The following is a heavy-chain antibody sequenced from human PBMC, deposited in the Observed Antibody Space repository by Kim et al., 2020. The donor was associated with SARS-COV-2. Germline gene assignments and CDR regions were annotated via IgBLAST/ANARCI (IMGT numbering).Heavy chain of an antibody. CDR3: ARGQGLITMIVVVVGAFDY. CDR2: IYYSGST. CDR1: GGSISSGGYY. Sequence: SETLSLTCTVSGGSISSGGYYWSWIRQHPGKGLEWIGYIYYSGSTCYNPSLKSRVTISVDTSKNQFSLKLSSVTAADTAVYYCARGQGLITMIVVVVGAFDYWGQGTLVTVSS. J-gene: IGHJ4*02. V-gene: IGHV4-31*03. D-gene: IGHD3-22*01.